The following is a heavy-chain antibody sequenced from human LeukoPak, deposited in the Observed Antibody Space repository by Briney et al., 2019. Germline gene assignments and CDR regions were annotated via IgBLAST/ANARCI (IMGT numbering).Heavy chain of an antibody. V-gene: IGHV3-48*01. J-gene: IGHJ4*02. Sequence: GGSLRLSCAASGFTFSSYAMNWVRQSPGKGLEWISYISSSGASIYYADSVKGRFTISRDNARNSLYLQIHSLRAEDTAVYYCARDLFFGRAYWGQGTLVTVSS. CDR2: ISSSGASI. D-gene: IGHD2-21*01. CDR1: GFTFSSYA. CDR3: ARDLFFGRAY.